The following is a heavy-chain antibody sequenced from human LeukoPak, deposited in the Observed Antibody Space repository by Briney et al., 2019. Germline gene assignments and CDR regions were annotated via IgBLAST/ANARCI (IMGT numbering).Heavy chain of an antibody. J-gene: IGHJ4*02. D-gene: IGHD5-18*01. CDR2: ISYDGGNK. CDR3: ARGTEGIYSYDDY. Sequence: GRSLRLSCVASGFTFSSYAMHWVRQAPGKGLECVAFISYDGGNKFSADSVTGRFTISRDNSKNTLYLQMNSLRPEDTPVYFCARGTEGIYSYDDYWGQGTLVTVSS. V-gene: IGHV3-30-3*01. CDR1: GFTFSSYA.